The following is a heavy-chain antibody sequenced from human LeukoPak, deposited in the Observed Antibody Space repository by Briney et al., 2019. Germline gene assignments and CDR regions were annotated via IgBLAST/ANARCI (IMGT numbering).Heavy chain of an antibody. CDR3: AKAQGWELPLSY. V-gene: IGHV3-30*02. Sequence: GGTLRLSRAPSGVTSNNYATHWVRQAPHKRLERVAFIRYNGNNQYYADSAKGRFTIPRDNSKNTLYLQMNSLKGDDTAVYYCAKAQGWELPLSYWGQGTLVTVSS. D-gene: IGHD1-26*01. CDR2: IRYNGNNQ. J-gene: IGHJ4*02. CDR1: GVTSNNYA.